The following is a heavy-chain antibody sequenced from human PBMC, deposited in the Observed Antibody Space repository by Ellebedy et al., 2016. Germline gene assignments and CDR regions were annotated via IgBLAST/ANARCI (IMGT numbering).Heavy chain of an antibody. J-gene: IGHJ4*02. CDR3: ARIPIGTTLYDY. D-gene: IGHD2/OR15-2a*01. CDR1: GFSLTTDGMR. V-gene: IGHV2-70*04. CDR2: FDWDDDE. Sequence: SGPTLVXPTQTLTLTCTFSGFSLTTDGMRVSWIRQPPGRALEWLARFDWDDDEFYSTSLKTRVTISKDISRNQVVLTMTNMDPVDTATYYCARIPIGTTLYDYWGQGTLVTVSS.